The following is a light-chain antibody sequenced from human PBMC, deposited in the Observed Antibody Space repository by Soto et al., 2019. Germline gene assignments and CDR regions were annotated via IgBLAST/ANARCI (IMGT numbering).Light chain of an antibody. CDR1: QSLWVSDDGNTY. CDR3: QQYGSSPPWT. J-gene: IGKJ1*01. Sequence: DIVMTQTPLSLPVTPGEPASISCRSSQSLWVSDDGNTYLDWYLQKPGQSPQLLIYTLSYRASGVPDRFSGSGSGTDFTLTISRLEPEDFAVYYCQQYGSSPPWTFGQGTKVDIK. CDR2: TLS. V-gene: IGKV2-40*01.